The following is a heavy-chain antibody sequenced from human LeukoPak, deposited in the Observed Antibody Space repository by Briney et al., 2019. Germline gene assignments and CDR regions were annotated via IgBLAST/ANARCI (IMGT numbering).Heavy chain of an antibody. J-gene: IGHJ6*03. CDR2: IYYSGST. Sequence: SETRSLACTVSGGSISSHYWSWIRQPPGKGLEWIGYIYYSGSTNYNPSLKSRLTISVDTSKSQFSLQLRSVTAADTAVYYCARVRIAARPDGLYYYYYMDVWGKGTTVTVSS. CDR3: ARVRIAARPDGLYYYYYMDV. CDR1: GGSISSHY. D-gene: IGHD6-6*01. V-gene: IGHV4-59*11.